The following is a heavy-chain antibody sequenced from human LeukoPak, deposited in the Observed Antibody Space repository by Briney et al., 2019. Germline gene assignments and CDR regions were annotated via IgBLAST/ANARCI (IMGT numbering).Heavy chain of an antibody. D-gene: IGHD6-19*01. J-gene: IGHJ3*02. CDR3: YSSGHDAFDI. CDR1: GFTFDDYA. V-gene: IGHV3-9*03. CDR2: ISWNSGSI. Sequence: PGGSLRLSCAASGFTFDDYAMHWVRQAPGKGLEGVSGISWNSGSIGYADSVKGRFTISRDNAKNSLYLQMNSLRAEDMALYYCYSSGHDAFDIWGQGTMVTVSS.